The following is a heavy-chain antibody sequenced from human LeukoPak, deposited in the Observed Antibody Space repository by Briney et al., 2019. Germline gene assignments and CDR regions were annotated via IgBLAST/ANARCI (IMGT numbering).Heavy chain of an antibody. CDR2: TFAIFGKA. Sequence: SWVNVSCMPSRGSLSRDSIGWVRQAPGAGLEWMGATFAIFGKAKYGQEFQGRDSITADECTRPAYIELSSVRSERPAVYYSERVRDGYTDAFDIWGQGTMVTVSS. D-gene: IGHD5-24*01. CDR3: ERVRDGYTDAFDI. J-gene: IGHJ3*02. CDR1: RGSLSRDS. V-gene: IGHV1-69*01.